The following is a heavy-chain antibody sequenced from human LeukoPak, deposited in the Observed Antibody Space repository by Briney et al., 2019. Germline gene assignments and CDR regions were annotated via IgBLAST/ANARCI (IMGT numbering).Heavy chain of an antibody. J-gene: IGHJ6*03. D-gene: IGHD3-10*01. CDR1: GFTFSDYY. CDR2: ITSSGSTI. Sequence: PGGSLRLSCAASGFTFSDYYMSWIRQAPGKGLEWVSYITSSGSTIYYADSVKGRFTISRDNAKNSLYLQMNSLRAEDTAVYYCARSSITMVRGVIKSTTSWYHYYNMDVWGKGTTVTVSS. V-gene: IGHV3-11*04. CDR3: ARSSITMVRGVIKSTTSWYHYYNMDV.